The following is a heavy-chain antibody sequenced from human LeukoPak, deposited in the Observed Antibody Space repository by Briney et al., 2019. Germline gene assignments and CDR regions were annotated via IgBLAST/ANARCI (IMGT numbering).Heavy chain of an antibody. Sequence: PGGSLRLSCAPSGFPFSRYSMNWVRQSPGKGLEWVAYISTNSRTIYSGDSVKGRFSISRDNDKSLLYLQMKNLRVEDTAVYYCTTYFDTTGYFEEAYDTWGQGTLVTVSA. CDR2: ISTNSRTI. CDR3: TTYFDTTGYFEEAYDT. V-gene: IGHV3-48*01. CDR1: GFPFSRYS. J-gene: IGHJ4*03. D-gene: IGHD3-22*01.